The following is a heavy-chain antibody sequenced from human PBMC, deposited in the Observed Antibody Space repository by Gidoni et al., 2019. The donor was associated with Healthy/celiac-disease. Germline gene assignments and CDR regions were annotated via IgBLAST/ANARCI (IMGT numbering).Heavy chain of an antibody. J-gene: IGHJ3*02. D-gene: IGHD5-18*01. Sequence: QVQLVESGGGVVQPGRSLRLSCAASGFTFSSYAMHWVRQAPGKGLEWVAVISYDGSNKYYADSVKGRFTISRDNSKNTLYLQMNSLRAEDTAVYYCARGGLRDAFDIWGQGTMVTVSS. V-gene: IGHV3-30-3*01. CDR1: GFTFSSYA. CDR2: ISYDGSNK. CDR3: ARGGLRDAFDI.